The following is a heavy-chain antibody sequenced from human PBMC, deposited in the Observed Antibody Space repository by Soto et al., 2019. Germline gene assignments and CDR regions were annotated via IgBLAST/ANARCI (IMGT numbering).Heavy chain of an antibody. V-gene: IGHV1-18*04. J-gene: IGHJ4*02. CDR1: GYSFATYG. D-gene: IGHD3-22*01. Sequence: VKVSCKASGYSFATYGFSWVRQAPGQGLECVGWISAHNGDTHYSQKFQGRVTLTTDTSTNTGYMELRSLTSDDTAVYFCATEPIYYNDGSGYYPLGHWGQGTLVTVSS. CDR2: ISAHNGDT. CDR3: ATEPIYYNDGSGYYPLGH.